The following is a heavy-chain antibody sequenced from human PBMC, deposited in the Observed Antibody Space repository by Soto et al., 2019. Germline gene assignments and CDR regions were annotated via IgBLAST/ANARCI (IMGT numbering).Heavy chain of an antibody. J-gene: IGHJ4*02. CDR3: AKDRYSVTYPTYFDY. Sequence: QVQLVQSGGGVVQPGRSLRLSCAGSGFTFSSYGIHWVRQAPGKGLEWVALISYDGGNEKYTESVKDRFTISRDDSHNVAYLQMSSLRTEDTAMYYCAKDRYSVTYPTYFDYWGQGSLVTVSS. D-gene: IGHD1-26*01. CDR2: ISYDGGNE. CDR1: GFTFSSYG. V-gene: IGHV3-30*18.